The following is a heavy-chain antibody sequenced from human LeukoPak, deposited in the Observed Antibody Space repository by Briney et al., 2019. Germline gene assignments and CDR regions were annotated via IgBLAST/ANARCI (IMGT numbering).Heavy chain of an antibody. J-gene: IGHJ2*01. CDR3: AKDRTVGASYWYFDL. V-gene: IGHV3-23*01. CDR1: GFTFTDYA. D-gene: IGHD1-26*01. Sequence: PGGSLRLSWAASGFTFTDYAMSWPRQAPGRGREGVSGISRSGSGDNTYYADSVKGRFTISRDSSKNTLFLHMNTLRAEDTAIYYCAKDRTVGASYWYFDLWGRGTLVTVSS. CDR2: ISRSGSGDNT.